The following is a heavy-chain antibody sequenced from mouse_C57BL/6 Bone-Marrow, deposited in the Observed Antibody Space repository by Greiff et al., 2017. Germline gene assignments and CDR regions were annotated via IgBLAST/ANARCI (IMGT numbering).Heavy chain of an antibody. CDR3: ARGNDGYRTFAMDY. CDR2: IYPRSGNT. CDR1: GYTFTSYG. D-gene: IGHD2-3*01. Sequence: VKLKRSGAELARPGASVKLSCKASGYTFTSYGISWVKQRTGQGLEWIGEIYPRSGNTYYNEKFKGKATLTADKSSSTAYMELRSLTSEDSAVYFCARGNDGYRTFAMDYWGQGTSVTVSS. J-gene: IGHJ4*01. V-gene: IGHV1-81*01.